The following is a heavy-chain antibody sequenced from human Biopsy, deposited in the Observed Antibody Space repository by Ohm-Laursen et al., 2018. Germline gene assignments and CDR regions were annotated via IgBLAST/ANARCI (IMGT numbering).Heavy chain of an antibody. D-gene: IGHD2-21*02. CDR3: ARPRGTATAIADGLDY. CDR1: GYAFHTYY. CDR2: INPSGRYT. J-gene: IGHJ4*02. Sequence: ASVKVSCKASGYAFHTYYMHWVRQAPGQGLEWLGYINPSGRYTRNAQSFQGRVTMTRDTSTSTVYMELSGLTSDDTAVYYCARPRGTATAIADGLDYWGQGALVTVSS. V-gene: IGHV1-46*02.